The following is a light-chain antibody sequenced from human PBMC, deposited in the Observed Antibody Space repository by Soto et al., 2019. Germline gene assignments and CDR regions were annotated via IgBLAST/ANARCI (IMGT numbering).Light chain of an antibody. CDR1: QSVSSY. Sequence: EIVVTQSPATLSLSPGERATLSCRASQSVSSYLAWYQQKPGQAPRLLIYDASSRATGIPARFSGSGSGTDFTLTISRLEPEDFAVYYCQQRSNWQGATFGGGTKVDIK. CDR3: QQRSNWQGAT. J-gene: IGKJ4*01. V-gene: IGKV3-11*01. CDR2: DAS.